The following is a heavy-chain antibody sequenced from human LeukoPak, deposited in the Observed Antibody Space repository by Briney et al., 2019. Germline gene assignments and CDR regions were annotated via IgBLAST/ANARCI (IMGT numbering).Heavy chain of an antibody. V-gene: IGHV1-69*13. CDR3: ARVGPYSSGWYLSGYFQH. J-gene: IGHJ1*01. CDR1: GGTFISYA. D-gene: IGHD6-19*01. Sequence: GASVKVSCKASGGTFISYAISWVRQAPGQGLEWMGGIIPIFGTANYAQKFQGRVTITADESTSTAYTELSSLRSDDTAVYYCARVGPYSSGWYLSGYFQHWGQGTLVTVSS. CDR2: IIPIFGTA.